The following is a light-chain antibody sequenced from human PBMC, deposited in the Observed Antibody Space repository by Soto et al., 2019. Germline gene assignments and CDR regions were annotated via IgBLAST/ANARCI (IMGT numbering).Light chain of an antibody. J-gene: IGKJ1*01. CDR2: AAS. CDR1: QSVSSN. Sequence: EIVMSQSPATLSVSQGERATLSCRASQSVSSNLAWYQQKPGQAPRLLIYAASTRATGIPARFSGSGSGTEFTLTISSLQSEDFAVYYCQQYSNRPPATFGQGTKVDIK. CDR3: QQYSNRPPAT. V-gene: IGKV3-15*01.